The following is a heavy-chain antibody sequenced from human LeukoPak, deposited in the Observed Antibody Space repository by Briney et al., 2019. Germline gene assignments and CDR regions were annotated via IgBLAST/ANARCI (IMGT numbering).Heavy chain of an antibody. CDR3: ARRGYSYDYFDY. CDR2: IFPGDSDA. Sequence: GESLKISCEGSGYSFSSYWIGWVRQMPGKGLEWMGIIFPGDSDARYSPSFQGQVTISADKSISTASLQWSSLKASDTAMYYCARRGYSYDYFDYWGQGTLVTVSS. D-gene: IGHD5-18*01. J-gene: IGHJ4*02. CDR1: GYSFSSYW. V-gene: IGHV5-51*01.